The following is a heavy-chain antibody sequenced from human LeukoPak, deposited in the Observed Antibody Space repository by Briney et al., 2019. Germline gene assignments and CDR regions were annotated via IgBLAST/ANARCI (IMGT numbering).Heavy chain of an antibody. Sequence: GGSLRLSCEASGFNFRSYGMNWVRQAPGKGLEWVAFIRYDGSNKYYADSVKGRFTISRDNSKNTLYLQMNSLRAEDTAVYYCVVATVGYFDYWGQGTLVTVSS. V-gene: IGHV3-30*02. CDR3: VVATVGYFDY. D-gene: IGHD5-12*01. J-gene: IGHJ4*02. CDR2: IRYDGSNK. CDR1: GFNFRSYG.